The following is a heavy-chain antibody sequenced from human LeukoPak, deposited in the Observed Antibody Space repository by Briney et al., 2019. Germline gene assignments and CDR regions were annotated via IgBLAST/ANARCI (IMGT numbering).Heavy chain of an antibody. Sequence: GGSLRLSCAASGFTVSSNEMSRVRQAPGKGLEWVSSISGGSTYYADSRKGRFTISRDNSKNTLHLQMNSLRAEDTAVYYCAKDRSSGRPLDYWGQGTLVTVSS. CDR3: AKDRSSGRPLDY. J-gene: IGHJ4*02. D-gene: IGHD6-19*01. V-gene: IGHV3-38-3*01. CDR2: ISGGST. CDR1: GFTVSSNE.